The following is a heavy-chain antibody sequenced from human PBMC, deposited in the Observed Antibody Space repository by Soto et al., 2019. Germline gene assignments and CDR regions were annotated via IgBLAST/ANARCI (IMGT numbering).Heavy chain of an antibody. V-gene: IGHV3-30-3*01. CDR3: ARDLFSDRIWGATRDLGY. CDR1: GFTFSSYA. CDR2: ISYDGSNK. D-gene: IGHD1-26*01. J-gene: IGHJ4*02. Sequence: QVQLVESGGGVVQPGRSLRLSCAASGFTFSSYAMHWVRQAPGKGLEWVAVISYDGSNKYYADSVKGRFTISRDNSKNTLYLQMNSLRAEDTAVYYCARDLFSDRIWGATRDLGYWGQGTLVTVSS.